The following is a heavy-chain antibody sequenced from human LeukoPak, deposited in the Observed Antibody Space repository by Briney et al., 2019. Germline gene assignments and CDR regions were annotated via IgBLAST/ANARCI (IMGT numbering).Heavy chain of an antibody. CDR1: GGSISNYY. D-gene: IGHD5-12*01. CDR2: IYYSGST. V-gene: IGHV4-59*01. Sequence: SETLSLTCTVSGGSISNYYWSWIRQPPGKGLEWIGYIYYSGSTNYNPSLKGRVTISVDTSKNQFSLKLRSVTAADTAVYYCARVSGYDWESFYDYWGQGTLVTVSS. J-gene: IGHJ4*02. CDR3: ARVSGYDWESFYDY.